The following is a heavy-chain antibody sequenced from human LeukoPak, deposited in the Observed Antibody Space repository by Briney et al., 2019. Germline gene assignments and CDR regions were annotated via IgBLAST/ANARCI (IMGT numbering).Heavy chain of an antibody. Sequence: AASVTVSFKASGYPFDNFGLTWVRQAPGQGLEWMGWISAYNGNTHYAQKFRDRLTMTTDTSTRTAYLELRSLRSDDTAVYYCARDRLGGDLTGESLYWGQGTLVTVSS. CDR3: ARDRLGGDLTGESLY. V-gene: IGHV1-18*01. J-gene: IGHJ4*02. CDR1: GYPFDNFG. CDR2: ISAYNGNT. D-gene: IGHD4-17*01.